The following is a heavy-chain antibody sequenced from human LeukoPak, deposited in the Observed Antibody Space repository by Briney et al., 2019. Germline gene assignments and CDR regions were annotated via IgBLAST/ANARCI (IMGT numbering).Heavy chain of an antibody. Sequence: SETLSLTCTVSGDSISSYYWSWIRQPPGKGLEWIGYIYYSGSTDYNPSLKSRVTISVDTSKNQFSLKLSSVTAADTAVYYCARHGPLYEYFYYNMDVWGQGTTVTVSS. J-gene: IGHJ6*02. V-gene: IGHV4-59*08. CDR3: ARHGPLYEYFYYNMDV. CDR1: GDSISSYY. D-gene: IGHD5/OR15-5a*01. CDR2: IYYSGST.